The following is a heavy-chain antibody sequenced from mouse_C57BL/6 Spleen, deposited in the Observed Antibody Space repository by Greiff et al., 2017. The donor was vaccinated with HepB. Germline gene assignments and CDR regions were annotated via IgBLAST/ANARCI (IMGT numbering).Heavy chain of an antibody. CDR2: IDPSDSET. CDR3: ARRGSTVVATDWYFDV. V-gene: IGHV1-52*01. Sequence: VQLQQSGAELVRPGSSVKLSCKASGYTFTSYWMHWVKQRPIQGLEWIGNIDPSDSETHYNQKFKDKATLTVDKSSSTAYMQLSSLTSEDSAVYYCARRGSTVVATDWYFDVWGTGTTVTVSS. CDR1: GYTFTSYW. J-gene: IGHJ1*03. D-gene: IGHD1-1*01.